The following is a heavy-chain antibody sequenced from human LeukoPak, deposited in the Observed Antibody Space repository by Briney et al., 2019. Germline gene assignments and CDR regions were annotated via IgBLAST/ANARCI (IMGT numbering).Heavy chain of an antibody. V-gene: IGHV3-7*01. Sequence: GGSLRLSCVVSGFTFNRCWMNWVRQAPGKGLEWVAHINPDGRDTYYVDSVKGRFTVSRDNAQNSMYLQMNSLRVEDTAVYYCTSWGDTTAEYFQRWGQGTLVTVSS. CDR3: TSWGDTTAEYFQR. D-gene: IGHD2-21*02. J-gene: IGHJ1*01. CDR1: GFTFNRCW. CDR2: INPDGRDT.